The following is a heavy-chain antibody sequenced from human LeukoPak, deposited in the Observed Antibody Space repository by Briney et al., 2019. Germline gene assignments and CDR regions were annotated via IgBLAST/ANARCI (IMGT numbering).Heavy chain of an antibody. CDR1: EGTFSSYA. CDR3: ASGYSYGYTYDVDFDY. Sequence: SVKVSCKASEGTFSSYAISWVRQAPGQGLEWMGRIIPILGIANYAQKFQGRVTITADKSTSTAYIELSSLRSEDTAVYYCASGYSYGYTYDVDFDYWGQGTLVTVSS. CDR2: IIPILGIA. D-gene: IGHD5-18*01. V-gene: IGHV1-69*04. J-gene: IGHJ4*02.